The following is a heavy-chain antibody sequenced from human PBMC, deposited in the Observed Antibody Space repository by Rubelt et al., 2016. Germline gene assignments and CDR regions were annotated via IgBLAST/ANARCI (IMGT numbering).Heavy chain of an antibody. D-gene: IGHD1-1*01. Sequence: QVTLKESGPVLVKPTETLTLTCIVSGFSLSTSGVAVGWIRQPPGKALEWLALIYGNDDKLYSPSLKSRLTITKDTSKNQVVLTMTNMDSVDTATYYCAHRERSTYDYWGQGTLVTVSS. CDR1: GFSLSTSGVA. J-gene: IGHJ4*02. V-gene: IGHV2-5*01. CDR3: AHRERSTYDY. CDR2: IYGNDDK.